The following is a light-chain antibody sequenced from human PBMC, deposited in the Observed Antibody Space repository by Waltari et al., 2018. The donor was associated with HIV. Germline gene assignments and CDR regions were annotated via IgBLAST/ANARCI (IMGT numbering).Light chain of an antibody. J-gene: IGKJ1*01. CDR3: QEYNNWPWT. Sequence: VLTQSPATLSVSQGDRVTLSCRASESVSSNLAWYQQKRGQAPRLVIYGASSRAAGIPGRFSGSGSGTEFTLTISSLQSEDFAVYYCQEYNNWPWTFGQGTKVEIK. CDR1: ESVSSN. CDR2: GAS. V-gene: IGKV3-15*01.